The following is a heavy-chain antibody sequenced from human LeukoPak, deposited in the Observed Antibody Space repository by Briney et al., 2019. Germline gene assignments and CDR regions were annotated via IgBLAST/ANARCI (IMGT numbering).Heavy chain of an antibody. CDR3: AREVVGATSGDY. D-gene: IGHD1-26*01. Sequence: GGSLRLSCVASGFPFSSYWMTWVRQAPGKGLEWVANIKQDGSKKSYVDSVKGRFTISRDNAKNSLYLQMNSLRAEDTAMYYCAREVVGATSGDYWGQGTLVTVSS. V-gene: IGHV3-7*01. CDR1: GFPFSSYW. J-gene: IGHJ4*02. CDR2: IKQDGSKK.